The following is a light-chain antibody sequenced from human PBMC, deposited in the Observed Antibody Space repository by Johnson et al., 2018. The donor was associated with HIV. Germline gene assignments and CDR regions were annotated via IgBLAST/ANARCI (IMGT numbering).Light chain of an antibody. CDR1: SSNIGNNY. J-gene: IGLJ1*01. CDR3: GTWDSSLSAYV. Sequence: QSVLTQPPSVSAAPGQKVTISCSGSSSNIGNNYVSWYQQLPGTAPKLLIYDNNKRPSGIPDRFSGSKSGTSATLGITALKPGDEADYYCGTWDSSLSAYVFGTATKVTVL. CDR2: DNN. V-gene: IGLV1-51*01.